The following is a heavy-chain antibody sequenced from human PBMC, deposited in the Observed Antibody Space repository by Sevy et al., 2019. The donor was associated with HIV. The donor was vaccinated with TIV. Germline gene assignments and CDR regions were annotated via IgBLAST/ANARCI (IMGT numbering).Heavy chain of an antibody. V-gene: IGHV3-30*04. CDR1: GFTFSSYA. Sequence: GGSLRLSCAASGFTFSSYAIHWVRQTPGKGLEWVAVMSHDGNYKNHADSVKVRFTISRDNFKNTLYLQMNSLRVEDTAVYFCARLFSCGGDCYYLDYWGQGAPVTVSS. CDR2: MSHDGNYK. CDR3: ARLFSCGGDCYYLDY. D-gene: IGHD2-21*02. J-gene: IGHJ4*02.